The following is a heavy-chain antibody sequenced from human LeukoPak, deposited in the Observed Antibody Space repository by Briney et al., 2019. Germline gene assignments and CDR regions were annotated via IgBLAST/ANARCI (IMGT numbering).Heavy chain of an antibody. CDR2: ISAYNGNT. Sequence: GASVKVSCKASGYTFTTYGISWVRQAPGQGLEWMGWISAYNGNTNYAQKLQGRVTMTTDTSTSTAYTELRSLRSDDTAVYYCARAMVVRGPDHYGMDVWGQGTTVTVSS. D-gene: IGHD3-10*01. V-gene: IGHV1-18*01. CDR1: GYTFTTYG. J-gene: IGHJ6*02. CDR3: ARAMVVRGPDHYGMDV.